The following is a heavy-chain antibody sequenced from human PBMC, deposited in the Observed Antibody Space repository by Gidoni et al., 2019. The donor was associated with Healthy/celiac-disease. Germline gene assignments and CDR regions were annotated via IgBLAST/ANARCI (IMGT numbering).Heavy chain of an antibody. CDR2: ISAYNGNT. D-gene: IGHD3-9*01. J-gene: IGHJ3*02. V-gene: IGHV1-18*01. Sequence: TSYGISWVRQAPGQGLEWMGWISAYNGNTNYAQKLQGRVTMTTDTSTSTAYMELRSLRSDDTAVYYCARDLARYFDQRAFDIWGQGTMVTVSS. CDR3: ARDLARYFDQRAFDI. CDR1: TSYG.